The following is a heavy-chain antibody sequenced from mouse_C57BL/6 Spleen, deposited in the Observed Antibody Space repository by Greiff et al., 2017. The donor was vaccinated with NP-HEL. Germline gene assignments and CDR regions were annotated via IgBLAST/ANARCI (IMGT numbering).Heavy chain of an antibody. CDR2: IYPGDGDT. J-gene: IGHJ2*01. V-gene: IGHV1-82*01. D-gene: IGHD1-1*01. Sequence: VQLQQSGPELVKPGASVKISCKASGYAFSSSWMNWVKQRPGKGLEWIGRIYPGDGDTNYNGKFKGKATLTADKSSSTAYMQLSSLTSEYSAVYFCAKGTTVHYFDYWGQGTTLTVSS. CDR1: GYAFSSSW. CDR3: AKGTTVHYFDY.